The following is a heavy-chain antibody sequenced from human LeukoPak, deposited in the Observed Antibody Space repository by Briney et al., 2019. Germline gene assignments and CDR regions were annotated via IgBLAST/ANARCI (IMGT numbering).Heavy chain of an antibody. CDR3: ARDQAITMVRGTYRAFDI. CDR1: GGSISSYY. J-gene: IGHJ3*02. D-gene: IGHD3-10*01. Sequence: SETLSLTCTVSGGSISSYYWSWIRQPAGKGLGWIGRIYTSGSTNYNPSLKSRVTMSVDTSKNQFSLKLSSVTAADTAVYYCARDQAITMVRGTYRAFDIWGQGTMVTVSS. CDR2: IYTSGST. V-gene: IGHV4-4*07.